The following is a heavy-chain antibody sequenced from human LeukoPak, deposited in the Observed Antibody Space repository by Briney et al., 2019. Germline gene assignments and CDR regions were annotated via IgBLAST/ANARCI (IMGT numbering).Heavy chain of an antibody. CDR2: IIPIFGTA. D-gene: IGHD3-9*01. CDR3: ARRYFDWLSRFDP. V-gene: IGHV1-69*13. Sequence: ASVKVSCKASGGTFSSYAISWVRQAPGQGLEWMGGIIPIFGTANYAQKFQGRVTITADESTSTAYMELSSLRSEDTAVYYCARRYFDWLSRFDPWGQGTLVTVSS. CDR1: GGTFSSYA. J-gene: IGHJ5*02.